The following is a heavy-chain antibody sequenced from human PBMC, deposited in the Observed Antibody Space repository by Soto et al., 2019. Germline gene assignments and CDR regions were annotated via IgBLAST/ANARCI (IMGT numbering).Heavy chain of an antibody. J-gene: IGHJ6*02. V-gene: IGHV5-10-1*01. Sequence: GESLKISCKGSGYSFTSYWINRVRQMPGKGLEWMGRIDPSDSYTIYSPSFQGHVTISADKSISTAYLQWSSLKASDTAMYYCARQLAGYSYGYYYYYGMDACGQGTTVTVAS. CDR1: GYSFTSYW. D-gene: IGHD5-18*01. CDR2: IDPSDSYT. CDR3: ARQLAGYSYGYYYYYGMDA.